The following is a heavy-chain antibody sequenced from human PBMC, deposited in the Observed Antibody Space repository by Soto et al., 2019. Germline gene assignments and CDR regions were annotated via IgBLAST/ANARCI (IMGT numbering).Heavy chain of an antibody. CDR2: IYPGDSDT. J-gene: IGHJ4*02. D-gene: IGHD3-3*01. V-gene: IGHV5-51*01. CDR3: ARRATKQTYYDFWSGTVNYFDY. Sequence: PGESLKISCKGSGYSFTSYWIGWVRQMPGKGLEWMGIIYPGDSDTRYSPSFQGQVNISADKSISTAYLQWSSLKASDTAMYYCARRATKQTYYDFWSGTVNYFDYWGQGTLVTVSS. CDR1: GYSFTSYW.